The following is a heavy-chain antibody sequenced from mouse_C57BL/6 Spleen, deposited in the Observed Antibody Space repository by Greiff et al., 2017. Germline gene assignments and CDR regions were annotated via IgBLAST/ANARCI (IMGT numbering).Heavy chain of an antibody. J-gene: IGHJ3*01. CDR1: GYTFTSYT. V-gene: IGHV1-4*01. D-gene: IGHD2-2*01. CDR2: INPSSGYT. CDR3: ASSGGGNDVWLAY. Sequence: QVHVKQSGAELARPGASVTMSCKASGYTFTSYTMHWVKQRPGQGLEWIGYINPSSGYTKYNQKFKDKATMTADRSSSTDYMQLSRLTSEDSAVYYCASSGGGNDVWLAYWGQGTLVTVSA.